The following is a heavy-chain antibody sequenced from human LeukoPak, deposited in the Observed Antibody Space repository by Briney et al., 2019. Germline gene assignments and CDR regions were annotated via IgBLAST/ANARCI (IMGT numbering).Heavy chain of an antibody. CDR3: ARVGPLWFGELLFVGSYYMDV. D-gene: IGHD3-10*01. CDR2: ISAYNGNT. V-gene: IGHV1-18*01. CDR1: GYTFTSYG. Sequence: ASVKVSCKASGYTFTSYGISWVRQAPGQGLEWMGWISAYNGNTNYAQKLQGRVTMTTDTSTSTAYVELRSLRSDDTAVYYCARVGPLWFGELLFVGSYYMDVWGKGTTVTISS. J-gene: IGHJ6*03.